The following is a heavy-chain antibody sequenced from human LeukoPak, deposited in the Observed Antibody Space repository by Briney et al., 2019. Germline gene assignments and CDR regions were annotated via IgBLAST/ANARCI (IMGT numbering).Heavy chain of an antibody. Sequence: GGSLRLSCAASGFTFSSYSMTWVRQAPGKGLEWVSSISSSSSYIYYADSVKGRFTISRDNAKNSLYLQMNSLRAEDTAVYYCASEAWDSSGYSHYWGQGTLVTVSS. CDR3: ASEAWDSSGYSHY. V-gene: IGHV3-21*01. J-gene: IGHJ4*02. D-gene: IGHD3-22*01. CDR1: GFTFSSYS. CDR2: ISSSSSYI.